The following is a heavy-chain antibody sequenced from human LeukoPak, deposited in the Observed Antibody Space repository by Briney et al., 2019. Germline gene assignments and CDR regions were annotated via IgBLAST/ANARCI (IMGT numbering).Heavy chain of an antibody. J-gene: IGHJ4*02. CDR3: ARGYYDSSGYDY. D-gene: IGHD3-22*01. V-gene: IGHV4-38-2*02. Sequence: SETLSLTCTVSGYSISSGYYWGWIRQPPGKGLEWIGSVYHSGSTYYNPSLKSRVTISVDTSKNQLSLKLSSVTAADTAVYYCARGYYDSSGYDYWGQGTLVTVSS. CDR1: GYSISSGYY. CDR2: VYHSGST.